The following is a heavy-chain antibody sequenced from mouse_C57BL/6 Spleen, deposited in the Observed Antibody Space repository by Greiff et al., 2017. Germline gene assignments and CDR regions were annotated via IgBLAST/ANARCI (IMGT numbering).Heavy chain of an antibody. Sequence: EVQRVESGGGLVKPGGSLKLSCAASGFTFSDYGMHWVRQAPEKGLEWVAYISSGSSTIYYADTVKGRFTISRDTAKNTLFLQMTSLRSEDTAMYYAARGSNDGDRCYAMDYWGQGTSVTVSS. CDR2: ISSGSSTI. V-gene: IGHV5-17*01. J-gene: IGHJ4*01. CDR1: GFTFSDYG. CDR3: ARGSNDGDRCYAMDY.